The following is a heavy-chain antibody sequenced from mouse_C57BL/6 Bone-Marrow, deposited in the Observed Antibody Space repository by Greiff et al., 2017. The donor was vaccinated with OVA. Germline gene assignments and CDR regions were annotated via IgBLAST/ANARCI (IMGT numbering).Heavy chain of an antibody. Sequence: QVQLQQPGAELVMPGASVKLSCKASGYTFTSYWMHWVKQRPGQGLEWIGEIDPSDSYTNYNQKFKGKSTLTVDKSSSTAYMQLSSLTSEDSAVYYCARKGNYYGSSAGYFDVWGTGTTVTVSP. CDR1: GYTFTSYW. CDR3: ARKGNYYGSSAGYFDV. J-gene: IGHJ1*03. V-gene: IGHV1-69*01. D-gene: IGHD1-1*01. CDR2: IDPSDSYT.